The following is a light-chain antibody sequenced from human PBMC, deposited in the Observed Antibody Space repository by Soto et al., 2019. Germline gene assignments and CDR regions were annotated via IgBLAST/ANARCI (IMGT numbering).Light chain of an antibody. V-gene: IGLV2-14*01. Sequence: QSALTQPASVSGSPGQSITISCTGTSSDVGGYNYVSWYQQHPGKAPKLMIYDVSNRPSGVSNRFSGSKSGNTASLTISGLQAEDEADYYCSSYKSSSTSFGAGTKLTAL. CDR2: DVS. J-gene: IGLJ2*01. CDR1: SSDVGGYNY. CDR3: SSYKSSSTS.